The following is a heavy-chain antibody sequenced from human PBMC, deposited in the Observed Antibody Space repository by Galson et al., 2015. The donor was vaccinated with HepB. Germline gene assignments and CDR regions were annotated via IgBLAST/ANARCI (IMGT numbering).Heavy chain of an antibody. Sequence: SLRLSCAASGFTFSSCAMTWVRQAPGKELEWVSTITSGGGSTYYADSVKGRFTISRDNSKSTLYVQMNSLRAEDTAIYYCAKDGSVGATTPRLYYFDYWGQGTLVTVSS. CDR3: AKDGSVGATTPRLYYFDY. CDR1: GFTFSSCA. J-gene: IGHJ4*02. D-gene: IGHD1-26*01. CDR2: ITSGGGST. V-gene: IGHV3-23*01.